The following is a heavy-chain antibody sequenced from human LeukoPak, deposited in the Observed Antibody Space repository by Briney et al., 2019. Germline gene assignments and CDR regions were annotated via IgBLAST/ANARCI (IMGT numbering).Heavy chain of an antibody. D-gene: IGHD1-26*01. J-gene: IGHJ5*02. V-gene: IGHV1-8*01. CDR2: MNPNSGNT. CDR3: AKSVGPGGSSYNWFDP. CDR1: GYTFTNYD. Sequence: ASVKVSCKASGYTFTNYDINWVRQATGQGLEWMGSMNPNSGNTGYAQKFQGRVTMTRNTSISTAYMDLSSLKSEDTAVYYCAKSVGPGGSSYNWFDPWGQGTLVTVSS.